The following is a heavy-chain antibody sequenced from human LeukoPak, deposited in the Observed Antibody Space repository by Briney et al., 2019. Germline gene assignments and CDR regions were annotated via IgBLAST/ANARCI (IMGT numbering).Heavy chain of an antibody. CDR1: GFTFSSYA. J-gene: IGHJ4*02. CDR3: AKDPAYYYDSSGLFDY. Sequence: GGSLRLSCAASGFTFSSYAMHWVRQAPGKGLEWVAVISYDGSNKYYADSVKGRFTISRDNSKNTLYLQMNSLRAEDTAVYYCAKDPAYYYDSSGLFDYWGQGTLVTVSS. V-gene: IGHV3-30-3*01. D-gene: IGHD3-22*01. CDR2: ISYDGSNK.